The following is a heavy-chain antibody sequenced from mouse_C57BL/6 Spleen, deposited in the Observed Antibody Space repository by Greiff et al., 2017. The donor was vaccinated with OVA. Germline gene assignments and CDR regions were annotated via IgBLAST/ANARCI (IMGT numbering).Heavy chain of an antibody. CDR2: IDPSDSYT. CDR3: ARHGSTLYYFDY. V-gene: IGHV1-69*01. Sequence: QVQLQQPGAELVMPGASVKLSCKASGYTFTSYWMHWVKQRPGQGLEWIGEIDPSDSYTNYNQKFKGKSTLTVDKSSSTAYMQLSSLTSEDSAVYYCARHGSTLYYFDYGGQGTTRTVSS. J-gene: IGHJ2*01. D-gene: IGHD1-1*01. CDR1: GYTFTSYW.